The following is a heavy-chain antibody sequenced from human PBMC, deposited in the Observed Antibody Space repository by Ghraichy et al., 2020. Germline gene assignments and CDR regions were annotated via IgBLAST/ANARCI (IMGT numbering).Heavy chain of an antibody. D-gene: IGHD6-19*01. CDR3: AMQVAATGAYFDF. V-gene: IGHV1-2*02. Sequence: ASVKVSCKASGYTFTGYYIHWVRQAPGQGLEWMGWVDPHTGATNSAQKFQGSVTMTRDTSISTAYMEVSRLRSDDTAVYYCAMQVAATGAYFDFWGQGTLVTVSS. J-gene: IGHJ4*02. CDR2: VDPHTGAT. CDR1: GYTFTGYY.